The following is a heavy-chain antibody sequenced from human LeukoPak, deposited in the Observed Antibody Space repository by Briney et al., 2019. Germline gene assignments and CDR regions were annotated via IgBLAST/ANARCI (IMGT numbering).Heavy chain of an antibody. CDR2: IYYSGST. V-gene: IGHV4-39*01. Sequence: SETLSLTCTVSGGSISSSSYYWGWIRQPPGKGLKWIGSIYYSGSTYYNPSLKSRVTISVDTSKNQFSLKLSSVTAADTAVYYCARLRVSPSYYDSSGYSTEIDYWGQGTLVTVSS. CDR1: GGSISSSSYY. D-gene: IGHD3-22*01. J-gene: IGHJ4*02. CDR3: ARLRVSPSYYDSSGYSTEIDY.